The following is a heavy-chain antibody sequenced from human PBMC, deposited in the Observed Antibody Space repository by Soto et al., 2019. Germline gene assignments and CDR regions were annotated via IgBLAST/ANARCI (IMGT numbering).Heavy chain of an antibody. J-gene: IGHJ4*02. CDR2: ISGGGGTT. Sequence: EVQLLESGGDLVQPGGSLRLSCAASGFSFSSYGMSWVRQAPGKGLEWVSSISGGGGTTYYADSVKGRFTISRDNSKNTFYLQMNSLKIEDTAVYYSAERYPVSTYNFDYWGQGTLVTVSS. CDR1: GFSFSSYG. CDR3: AERYPVSTYNFDY. V-gene: IGHV3-23*01. D-gene: IGHD1-1*01.